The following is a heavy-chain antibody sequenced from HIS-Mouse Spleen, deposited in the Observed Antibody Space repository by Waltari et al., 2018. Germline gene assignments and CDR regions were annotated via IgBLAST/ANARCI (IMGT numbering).Heavy chain of an antibody. CDR3: ARGRSPATVTIGYYFDY. CDR1: GWSFRGYY. D-gene: IGHD4-17*01. J-gene: IGHJ4*02. V-gene: IGHV4-34*01. CDR2: INHSGST. Sequence: QVQLQQWGAGLLKPSETLSLTCAVYGWSFRGYYWRWIRQPPGKGLEWIGEINHSGSTNYNPSLKSRVTISVDTSKNQFSLKLSSGTAADTAVYYCARGRSPATVTIGYYFDYWGQGTLVTVSS.